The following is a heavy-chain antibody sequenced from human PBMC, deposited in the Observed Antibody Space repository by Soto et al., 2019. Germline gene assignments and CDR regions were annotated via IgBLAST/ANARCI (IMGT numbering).Heavy chain of an antibody. CDR2: IYYSGST. J-gene: IGHJ3*02. Sequence: PSETLSLTCTVSGGSISSYYWSWIRQPPGKGLEWIGYIYYSGSTNYNPSLKSRVTISVDTSKNQFSLKLSSVTAADTAVYYCARVLTVTTVASDIWGQGTMVTVSS. CDR1: GGSISSYY. V-gene: IGHV4-59*01. D-gene: IGHD4-17*01. CDR3: ARVLTVTTVASDI.